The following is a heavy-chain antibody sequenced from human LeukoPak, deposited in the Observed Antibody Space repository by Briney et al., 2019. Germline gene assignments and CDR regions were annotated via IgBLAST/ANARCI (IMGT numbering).Heavy chain of an antibody. J-gene: IGHJ5*02. CDR2: INPNTGGT. D-gene: IGHD3-10*01. CDR3: ARADYYGSGSYYIGNWFDP. V-gene: IGHV1-2*02. CDR1: GYTFTAYY. Sequence: ASVKVSCKASGYTFTAYYIHWVRQAPGQGLEWMGWINPNTGGTNYAQKFQGRVTMTRDTSISTAYMELSRLRSDDTAVYYCARADYYGSGSYYIGNWFDPWGQGTLVTVSS.